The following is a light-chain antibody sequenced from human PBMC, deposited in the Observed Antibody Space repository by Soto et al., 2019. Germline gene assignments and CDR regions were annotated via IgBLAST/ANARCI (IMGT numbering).Light chain of an antibody. CDR2: GNS. J-gene: IGLJ3*02. Sequence: QPVLTQPPSVSGAPGQRVTISCTGSSSNIGAGYDVHWYQQLPGTAPKLLIYGNSNRPSGVPDRFSGSKSGTSASLASTGLQAEDEADYYCQSYDSSLSGSNWVFGGGTKLTVL. V-gene: IGLV1-40*01. CDR1: SSNIGAGYD. CDR3: QSYDSSLSGSNWV.